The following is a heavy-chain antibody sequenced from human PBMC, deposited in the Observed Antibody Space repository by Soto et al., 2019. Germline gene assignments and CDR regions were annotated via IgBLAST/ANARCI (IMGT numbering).Heavy chain of an antibody. V-gene: IGHV4-39*01. CDR3: ASPSSGWSEAYFQY. CDR1: GGSISSSSYY. D-gene: IGHD6-19*01. CDR2: IYYSGST. J-gene: IGHJ1*01. Sequence: QLQLQESGPGLVKPSETLSITCTVSGGSISSSSYYWGWIRQPPGKGLEWIGSIYYSGSTYYNPSLKSRVTISVDTCKNQLSLKLSSVTSADTAVYYFASPSSGWSEAYFQYWGQGSLVTVSS.